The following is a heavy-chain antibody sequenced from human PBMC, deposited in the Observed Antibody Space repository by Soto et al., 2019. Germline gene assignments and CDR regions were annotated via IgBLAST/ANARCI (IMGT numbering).Heavy chain of an antibody. CDR3: ARGGYCSGCSCSSFDY. D-gene: IGHD2-15*01. CDR2: INPNSGGT. V-gene: IGHV1-2*04. Sequence: QVQLVQSGAEVKKPGASVKVSCKASGYTFTGYYMHWVRQAPGQGLEWMGWINPNSGGTNYAQKFQGWVTMTRDTAISTAYMELSRLRSDDTAVYYCARGGYCSGCSCSSFDYWGQGTLVTVSS. CDR1: GYTFTGYY. J-gene: IGHJ4*02.